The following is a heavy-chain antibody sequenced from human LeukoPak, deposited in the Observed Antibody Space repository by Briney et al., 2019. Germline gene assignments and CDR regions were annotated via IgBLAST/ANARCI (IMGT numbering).Heavy chain of an antibody. Sequence: GGSLRLSCAASGFTFSGYGMHWVRQAPGKGLGWVAVISYDGSIKYYADSVKGRFTISRDTSKNTLYLQMNSLRAEDSAVYYCARMGGYSGYDLNYWGQGTLVTVSS. V-gene: IGHV3-30*03. D-gene: IGHD5-12*01. J-gene: IGHJ4*02. CDR3: ARMGGYSGYDLNY. CDR1: GFTFSGYG. CDR2: ISYDGSIK.